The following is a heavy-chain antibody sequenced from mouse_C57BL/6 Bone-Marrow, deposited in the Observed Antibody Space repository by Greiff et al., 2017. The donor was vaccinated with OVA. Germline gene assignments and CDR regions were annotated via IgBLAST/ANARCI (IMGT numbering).Heavy chain of an antibody. J-gene: IGHJ1*03. CDR1: GYAFTNYL. CDR2: INPGSGGT. V-gene: IGHV1-54*01. CDR3: ARANWDMGYFDV. Sequence: QVQLQQSGAELVRPGTSVKVSCKASGYAFTNYLIEWVKQRPGQGLEWIGVINPGSGGTNYNEKFKGKATLTADKSSSTAYMQLSSLTSEDSAVYCCARANWDMGYFDVWGTGTTVTVSS. D-gene: IGHD4-1*01.